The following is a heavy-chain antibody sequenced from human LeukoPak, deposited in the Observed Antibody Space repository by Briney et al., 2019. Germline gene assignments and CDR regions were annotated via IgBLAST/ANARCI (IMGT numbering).Heavy chain of an antibody. D-gene: IGHD3-3*01. CDR1: GFTFDDYA. V-gene: IGHV3-74*01. CDR3: AARSLTYDFWSGYTGLDY. J-gene: IGHJ4*02. CDR2: INSDGSST. Sequence: GGSLRLSCAASGFTFDDYAMHWVRQAPGKGLVWVSRINSDGSSTSYADSVKGRFTISRDNAKNTLYLQMNSLRAEDTAVYYCAARSLTYDFWSGYTGLDYWGQGTLVTVSS.